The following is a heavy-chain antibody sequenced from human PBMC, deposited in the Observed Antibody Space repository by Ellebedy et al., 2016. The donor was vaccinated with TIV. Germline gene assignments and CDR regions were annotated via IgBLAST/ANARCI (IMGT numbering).Heavy chain of an antibody. CDR1: GFTFSGYG. V-gene: IGHV3-30*02. CDR2: TRYDEFNN. Sequence: GGSLRLSCAASGFTFSGYGMHWVRQPPGKGLEWVAFTRYDEFNNYYADSVKGRFTVSRDNSQNTLYLQMNSLRADDTAMYYCAKADYADYPSYLDFWGQGTLVTVSS. D-gene: IGHD4-17*01. J-gene: IGHJ4*02. CDR3: AKADYADYPSYLDF.